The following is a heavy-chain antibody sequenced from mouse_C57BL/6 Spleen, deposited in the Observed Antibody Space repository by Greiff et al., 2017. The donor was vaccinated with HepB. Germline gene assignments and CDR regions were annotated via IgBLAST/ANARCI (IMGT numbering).Heavy chain of an antibody. J-gene: IGHJ3*01. CDR3: TRNYSKN. D-gene: IGHD2-5*01. CDR2: IDPENGGT. Sequence: VQLVESGAELVRPGASVTLSCKASGYTFTDYEMHWVKQTPVHGLEWIGAIDPENGGTAYNQKFKGKAILTADKSSSTAYMELRSLTSEDSAVYYCTRNYSKNWGQGTLVTVSA. V-gene: IGHV1-15*01. CDR1: GYTFTDYE.